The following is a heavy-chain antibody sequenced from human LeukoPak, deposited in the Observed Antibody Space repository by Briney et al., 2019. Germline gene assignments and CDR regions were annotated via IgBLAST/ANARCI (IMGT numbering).Heavy chain of an antibody. CDR2: IKQDGSEK. V-gene: IGHV3-7*01. Sequence: PGGSLRLSCAASGFTLSTYWMNWVRQAPGKGLEWVANIKQDGSEKSYVDSVKGRFTISRDNAKNSLYLQLTSLRAEDTAIYYCARDPRVGYCSSSSCQGGYNYFDPWGQGTLVTVSS. CDR1: GFTLSTYW. J-gene: IGHJ5*02. D-gene: IGHD2-2*01. CDR3: ARDPRVGYCSSSSCQGGYNYFDP.